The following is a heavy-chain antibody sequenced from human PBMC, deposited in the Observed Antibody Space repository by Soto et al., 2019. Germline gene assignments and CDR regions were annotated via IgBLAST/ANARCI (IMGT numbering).Heavy chain of an antibody. D-gene: IGHD2-2*01. V-gene: IGHV4-59*01. CDR3: ARVGIVVVPASRDYYYYMDV. Sequence: PSETLSLTCTVSGGSISSYYWSWIRQPPGKGLEWIGYIYYSGSTNYNPSLKSRVTISVDTSKNQFSLKLSSVTAPDTAVYYCARVGIVVVPASRDYYYYMDVWGKGTTVTVSS. CDR2: IYYSGST. CDR1: GGSISSYY. J-gene: IGHJ6*03.